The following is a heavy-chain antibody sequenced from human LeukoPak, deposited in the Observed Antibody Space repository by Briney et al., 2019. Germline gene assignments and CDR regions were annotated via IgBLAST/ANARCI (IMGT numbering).Heavy chain of an antibody. CDR3: ARGYDYTHYYFDY. V-gene: IGHV3-30-3*01. D-gene: IGHD2-2*02. CDR2: MSHDGSTK. J-gene: IGHJ4*02. Sequence: GGSLRLSCAAPGFTFSYYAFHWVRQAPGKGLEWVAFMSHDGSTKYYADSVKGRFTISRDNSKNTLYLQMNSLRAEDTAVYYCARGYDYTHYYFDYWGQGTLVTVSS. CDR1: GFTFSYYA.